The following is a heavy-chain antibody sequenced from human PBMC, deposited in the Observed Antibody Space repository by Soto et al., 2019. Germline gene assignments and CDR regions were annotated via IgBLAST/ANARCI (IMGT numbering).Heavy chain of an antibody. V-gene: IGHV4-39*01. Sequence: SETLSLTCTVSGGSISSSSYYWGWIRQPPGKGLEWIGSIYYSGSTYYNPSLKSRVTISVDTSKNQFSLKLSSVTAADTAVYYCARINWNRGYGMDVWGQGTTVTVSS. CDR2: IYYSGST. CDR3: ARINWNRGYGMDV. CDR1: GGSISSSSYY. D-gene: IGHD1-1*01. J-gene: IGHJ6*02.